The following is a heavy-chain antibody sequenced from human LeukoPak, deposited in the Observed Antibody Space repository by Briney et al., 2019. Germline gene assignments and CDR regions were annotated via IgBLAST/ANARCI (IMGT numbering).Heavy chain of an antibody. CDR3: AKDPSRLHYYYGMDV. D-gene: IGHD2-15*01. CDR2: ISYDGSNK. Sequence: GGSLRLSCAASGFTFSSYGMHWVRQAPGKGLEWVAVISYDGSNKYYADSVKGRFTISRDNSKNTLYLRMNSLRAEDTAVYYCAKDPSRLHYYYGMDVWGQGTTVTVSS. J-gene: IGHJ6*02. CDR1: GFTFSSYG. V-gene: IGHV3-30*18.